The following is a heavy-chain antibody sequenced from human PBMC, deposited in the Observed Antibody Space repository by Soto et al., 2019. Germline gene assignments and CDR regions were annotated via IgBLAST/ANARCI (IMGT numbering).Heavy chain of an antibody. CDR2: IDPSDSYT. V-gene: IGHV5-10-1*01. Sequence: PVESLKISCNGSGYSFTSYWISWVRQMPWKGLEWMGRIDPSDSYTNYSPSFQGHVTISADKSISTAYLQWSSLKASDTAMYYCARPTDYSNYGYYYYGMDVWGQGTTVTVSS. CDR3: ARPTDYSNYGYYYYGMDV. J-gene: IGHJ6*02. D-gene: IGHD4-4*01. CDR1: GYSFTSYW.